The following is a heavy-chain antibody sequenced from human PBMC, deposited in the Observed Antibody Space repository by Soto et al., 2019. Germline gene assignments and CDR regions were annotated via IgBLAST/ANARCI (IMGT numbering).Heavy chain of an antibody. V-gene: IGHV1-2*02. Sequence: ASVKVSCKASGNTFTDYYMNWVRQAPGQGLEWMGWINPNSGGTDYAQKFQVRVTMTRDTSISTAHMELSRLRCDDTAVYYCRRYNWNYFVGMDVWGQGTTVTVSS. CDR1: GNTFTDYY. CDR2: INPNSGGT. D-gene: IGHD1-7*01. CDR3: RRYNWNYFVGMDV. J-gene: IGHJ6*02.